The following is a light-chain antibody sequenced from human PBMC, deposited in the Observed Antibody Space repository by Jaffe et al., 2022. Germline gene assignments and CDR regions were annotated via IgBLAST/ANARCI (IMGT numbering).Light chain of an antibody. J-gene: IGKJ1*01. CDR3: QQRSDWPPT. V-gene: IGKV3-11*01. CDR2: EAS. CDR1: QSVSSS. Sequence: DIVLTQSPATLSLSPGERATISCRASQSVSSSLAWYQQKPGQAPRLLIYEASSRATGIPARFSGSGSGTDFTLTIGSLEPEDFAVYYCQQRSDWPPTFGQGTKVEIK.